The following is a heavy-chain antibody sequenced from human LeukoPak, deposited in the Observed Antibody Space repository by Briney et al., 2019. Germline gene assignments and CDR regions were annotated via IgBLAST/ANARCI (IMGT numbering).Heavy chain of an antibody. Sequence: GGSLRLSCAASGFTFSSYAMSWVRQAPGKGLEWVSSISGSDGTAYYADSVKGRFTISRDNSKYTLSLQMNSLRTEDTAVYYCAKVDNWKYGHHDFWGQGTLVTVSS. CDR3: AKVDNWKYGHHDF. J-gene: IGHJ4*02. CDR2: ISGSDGTA. D-gene: IGHD1-1*01. V-gene: IGHV3-23*01. CDR1: GFTFSSYA.